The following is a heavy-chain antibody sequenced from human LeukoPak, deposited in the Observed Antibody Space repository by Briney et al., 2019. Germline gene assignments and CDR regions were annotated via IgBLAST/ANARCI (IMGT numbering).Heavy chain of an antibody. V-gene: IGHV1-18*01. D-gene: IGHD3-3*01. CDR3: ARDWGTYYDFWSGSFGHFDY. J-gene: IGHJ4*02. Sequence: ASVTVSFKASGYTFTSYGISWVRQAPGQGLEWMGWISAYNGNTNYAQKLQGRVTMTTDTSTSTAYMELRSLRSDDTAVYYCARDWGTYYDFWSGSFGHFDYWGQGTLVTVSS. CDR1: GYTFTSYG. CDR2: ISAYNGNT.